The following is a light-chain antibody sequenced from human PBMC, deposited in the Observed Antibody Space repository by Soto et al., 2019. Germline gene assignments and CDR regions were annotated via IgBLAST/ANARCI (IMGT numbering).Light chain of an antibody. J-gene: IGKJ1*01. V-gene: IGKV3-20*01. Sequence: EIVMTQSPATLSVSPGERVTLSCRASQSVSINYLAWYQQKPGQAPRLLIYGASGRATGIPDRFSGSESGTDFTLTISRLEAEDSAVYYCQQYGTSPRTFGQGTKVDIK. CDR3: QQYGTSPRT. CDR2: GAS. CDR1: QSVSINY.